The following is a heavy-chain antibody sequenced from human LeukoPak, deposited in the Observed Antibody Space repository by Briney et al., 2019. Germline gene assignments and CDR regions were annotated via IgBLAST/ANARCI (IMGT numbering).Heavy chain of an antibody. CDR3: ARMIEVLLWFGEPSYFDY. CDR2: IYYSGST. J-gene: IGHJ4*02. Sequence: SETLSLTCTVSGGSISSSSYYWGWIRQPPGKGLEWIGSIYYSGSTYYNPSLKGRVTISVDTSKNQFSLKLSSVTAADTAVYYCARMIEVLLWFGEPSYFDYWGQGTLVTVSS. CDR1: GGSISSSSYY. V-gene: IGHV4-39*07. D-gene: IGHD3-10*01.